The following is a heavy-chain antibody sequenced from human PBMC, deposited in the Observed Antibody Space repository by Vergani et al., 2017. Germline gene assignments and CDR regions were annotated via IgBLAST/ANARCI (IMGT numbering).Heavy chain of an antibody. D-gene: IGHD1-14*01. CDR1: GFTFNQYG. V-gene: IGHV3-33*01. Sequence: QVQLVESGGGVVQPGRSLRLYCAASGFTFNQYGMHWVRQAPGKGLEWVAVTWYDGNNKQYADSVKGRFTISRDNSKSTMYLQMNILRDEDTGVYYCARDLRLLYNRFDPWGQGTLVTVSS. CDR2: TWYDGNNK. CDR3: ARDLRLLYNRFDP. J-gene: IGHJ5*02.